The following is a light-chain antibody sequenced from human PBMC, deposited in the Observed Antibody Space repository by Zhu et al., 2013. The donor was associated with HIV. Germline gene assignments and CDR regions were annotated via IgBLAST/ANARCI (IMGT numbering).Light chain of an antibody. Sequence: AIQMTQSPSSLSASVGDRVTITCRASPGIRSDLGWYQQKPGKAPKLLIYAASSLQGGVPSRFSGSGSGTDFTLTISSLQSEDFATYYCLQHNSYPRTFGQGTKVEIK. CDR3: LQHNSYPRT. CDR1: PGIRSD. J-gene: IGKJ1*01. CDR2: AAS. V-gene: IGKV1-6*01.